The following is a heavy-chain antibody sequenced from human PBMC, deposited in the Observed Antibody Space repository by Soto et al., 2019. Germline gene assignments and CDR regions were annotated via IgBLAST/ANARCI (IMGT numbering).Heavy chain of an antibody. CDR1: GGTFSSYT. Sequence: QVQLVQSGAEVKKPGSSVKVSCKASGGTFSSYTISWVRQAPGQGLEWMGRIIPILGIANYAQKFQGRVTITADKSTTTAYMELSSLRSEDTAVYYCARLRDSDGMDVWGQGTTVTVSS. J-gene: IGHJ6*02. V-gene: IGHV1-69*02. CDR2: IIPILGIA. CDR3: ARLRDSDGMDV. D-gene: IGHD1-26*01.